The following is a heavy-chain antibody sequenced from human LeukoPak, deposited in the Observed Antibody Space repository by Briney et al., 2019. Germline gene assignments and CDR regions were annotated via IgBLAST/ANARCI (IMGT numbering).Heavy chain of an antibody. V-gene: IGHV4-59*01. CDR3: ARGLGWGATIFDY. CDR1: GDSITSYY. J-gene: IGHJ4*02. D-gene: IGHD1-26*01. Sequence: SETLTLICTVSGDSITSYYWNWIRQPPGKGLEWIGYMYHSGTTSNNPSLKSRVTISVDTSKNQFSLKVRSVTAADTAVYYCARGLGWGATIFDYWGQGALVTVSS. CDR2: MYHSGTT.